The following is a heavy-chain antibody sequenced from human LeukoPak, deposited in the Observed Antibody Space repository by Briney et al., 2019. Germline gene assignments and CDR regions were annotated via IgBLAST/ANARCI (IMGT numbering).Heavy chain of an antibody. CDR2: IHGSGETT. J-gene: IGHJ3*02. CDR1: GFTFSSYA. D-gene: IGHD4-17*01. V-gene: IGHV3-23*01. Sequence: LTGGSLRLSCAASGFTFSSYAMSRVRQVPGKGLEWVSGIHGSGETTYYADSVKGRFTISRDNSREMLYLQMNSLRVEDTAVYYCAKDPNGDYVGAFDSWGQGTMVTVSS. CDR3: AKDPNGDYVGAFDS.